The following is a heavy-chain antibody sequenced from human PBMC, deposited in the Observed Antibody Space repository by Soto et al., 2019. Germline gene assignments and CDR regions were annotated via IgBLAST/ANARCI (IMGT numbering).Heavy chain of an antibody. CDR1: RLTLSSYS. Sequence: PGGTLRLSCAASRLTLSSYSMNWVRQAQGKGLAWVSSISSSSSYIYYADSVKGRFTSSRDNAKNSLYLQMNSLRAEDTAVYYCAIDCGIEQSSPSAYYYPDMNLWGQRSTV. CDR2: ISSSSSYI. J-gene: IGHJ6*01. V-gene: IGHV3-21*01. D-gene: IGHD2-21*01. CDR3: AIDCGIEQSSPSAYYYPDMNL.